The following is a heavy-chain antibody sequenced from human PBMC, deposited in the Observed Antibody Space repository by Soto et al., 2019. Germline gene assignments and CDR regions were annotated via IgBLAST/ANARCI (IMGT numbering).Heavy chain of an antibody. D-gene: IGHD3-3*01. Sequence: SETLSLTCAVSGGSISSGGYSWSWIRQPPGKGLEWIGYIYHSGSTYYNPSLKSRVTISVDRSKNQFSLKLSSVTAADTAVYYCATITIFGVVPNYFDYWGQGTLVTVSS. CDR3: ATITIFGVVPNYFDY. CDR1: GGSISSGGYS. V-gene: IGHV4-30-2*01. J-gene: IGHJ4*02. CDR2: IYHSGST.